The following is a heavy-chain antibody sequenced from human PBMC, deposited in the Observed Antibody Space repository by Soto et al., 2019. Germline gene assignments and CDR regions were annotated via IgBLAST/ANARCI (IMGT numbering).Heavy chain of an antibody. V-gene: IGHV1-69*06. CDR3: AREFISVAGLYYYAMDV. Sequence: SVKVSCKASGGTFSSYAISWVRQAPGQGLEWMGGIIPIFGTANYAQKFQGRVTITADKSTSTAYMELSGLRSEDTAVYYCAREFISVAGLYYYAMDVWGQGTKVTVCS. J-gene: IGHJ6*02. D-gene: IGHD6-19*01. CDR1: GGTFSSYA. CDR2: IIPIFGTA.